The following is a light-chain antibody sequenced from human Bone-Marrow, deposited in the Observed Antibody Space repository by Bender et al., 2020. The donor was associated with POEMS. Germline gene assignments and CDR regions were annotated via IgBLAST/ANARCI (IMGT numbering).Light chain of an antibody. J-gene: IGLJ2*01. CDR1: QLGDQY. CDR2: EDN. CDR3: QVWDSSTDHPT. V-gene: IGLV3-1*01. Sequence: SYGLTQPPSVSVSPGHTANITCSGDQLGDQYASWYQLKPGQSPVLVIYEDNKRPSGIPERFSGSNSGNIATLTISRVEAGDEADYYCQVWDSSTDHPTFGGGTKLTVL.